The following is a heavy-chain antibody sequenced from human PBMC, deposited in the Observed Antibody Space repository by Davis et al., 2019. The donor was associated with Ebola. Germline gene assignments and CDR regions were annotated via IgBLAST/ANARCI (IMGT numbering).Heavy chain of an antibody. J-gene: IGHJ6*02. CDR3: ARRSRSESFGLHGMDV. D-gene: IGHD3-10*01. CDR1: GGSLRGHY. V-gene: IGHV4-34*01. Sequence: MPSETLSLTCAVYGGSLRGHYWSWFRQPPGKGLEWIGEINHSGSTNYNPSFQSRVTISVDTPKNQFSLNLRSVTAADTAVFYCARRSRSESFGLHGMDVWGQGTTVTVSS. CDR2: INHSGST.